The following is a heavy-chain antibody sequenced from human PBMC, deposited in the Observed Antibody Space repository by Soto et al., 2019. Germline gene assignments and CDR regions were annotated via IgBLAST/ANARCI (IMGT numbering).Heavy chain of an antibody. J-gene: IGHJ6*02. CDR2: ISSSGSTI. Sequence: QVQLVESGGGLVKPGGSLRLSCAASGFTFSDYYMSWIRQAPGKGLEWVSYISSSGSTIYYADSVKGRFTISRDNAKNSLYLQMNGLRAEDTAVYYCAGERMQLPMSNYYYYYGMDVWGQGTTVTVSS. CDR3: AGERMQLPMSNYYYYYGMDV. CDR1: GFTFSDYY. V-gene: IGHV3-11*01. D-gene: IGHD3-22*01.